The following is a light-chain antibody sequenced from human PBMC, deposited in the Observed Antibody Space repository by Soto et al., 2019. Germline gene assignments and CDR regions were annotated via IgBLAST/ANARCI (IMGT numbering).Light chain of an antibody. CDR2: AAS. J-gene: IGKJ4*01. CDR3: QQYSDWPRT. V-gene: IGKV3-15*01. Sequence: IVLTQSPATLSVSPGERVTLSCRASHNIRDKLAWYQQKPGQAPRLLIYAASPRVTGVPARFSGSGSGTEFTLTISSLQSGDFAVYYCQQYSDWPRTFGGGTKV. CDR1: HNIRDK.